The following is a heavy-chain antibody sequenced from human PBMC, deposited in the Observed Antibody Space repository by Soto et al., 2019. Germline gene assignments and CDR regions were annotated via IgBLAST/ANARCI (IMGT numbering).Heavy chain of an antibody. D-gene: IGHD6-13*01. CDR3: ARAPYSSSWFADY. CDR2: IIPIFGTA. V-gene: IGHV1-69*01. Sequence: QVQLVQSGAEVKKPGSSVKVSCKASGGTFSSYAISWVRQAPGQGLEWMGGIIPIFGTANYAQKFQGRVTITADESTSTAYVELSRLRSEDTAVYYCARAPYSSSWFADYWGQGTLVTVSS. J-gene: IGHJ4*02. CDR1: GGTFSSYA.